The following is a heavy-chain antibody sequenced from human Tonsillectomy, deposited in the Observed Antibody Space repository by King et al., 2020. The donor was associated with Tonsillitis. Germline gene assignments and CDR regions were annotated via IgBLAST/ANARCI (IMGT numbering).Heavy chain of an antibody. CDR1: GFTFSNAW. CDR2: IKSKTDGGTT. J-gene: IGHJ4*02. D-gene: IGHD6-6*01. V-gene: IGHV3-15*01. CDR3: TTSISSAARPDY. Sequence: VQLVESGGGLVKPGGSLRLSCAASGFTFSNAWMSWVRQAPGKGLEWVGRIKSKTDGGTTDYAAPGKGRFTISRDDSKNTLDLQMNSLKTEDTAVYYCTTSISSAARPDYWGQGTLVTVSS.